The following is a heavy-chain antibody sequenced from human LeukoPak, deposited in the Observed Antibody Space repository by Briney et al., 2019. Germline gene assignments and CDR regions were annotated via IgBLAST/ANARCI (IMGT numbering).Heavy chain of an antibody. J-gene: IGHJ4*02. V-gene: IGHV1-69*04. Sequence: SVKVSCKASGGTFSSYAISWVRQAPGQGLEWMGRIIPILGIANYAQKFQGRVTITADKSTSTAYMELSSLRSEDTAVYYCVFANCDFWSGYQTFDYWGQGTLVTVSS. CDR2: IIPILGIA. CDR1: GGTFSSYA. CDR3: VFANCDFWSGYQTFDY. D-gene: IGHD3-3*01.